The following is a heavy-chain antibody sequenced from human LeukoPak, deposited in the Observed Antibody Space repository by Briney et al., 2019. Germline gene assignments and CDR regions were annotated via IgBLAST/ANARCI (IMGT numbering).Heavy chain of an antibody. CDR2: ISGSGGST. J-gene: IGHJ6*02. CDR1: GFTFSSYA. D-gene: IGHD2-2*01. Sequence: GGSLRLSCAASGFTFSSYAMSWVRQAPGKGLEWVSAISGSGGSTYYADSVKGRFTISRDNSKNTLYLQMNSLRAEDTAVYYCAKDGTYCSSTSCPGAYYYYYGMEVWGQGTTVTVSS. V-gene: IGHV3-23*01. CDR3: AKDGTYCSSTSCPGAYYYYYGMEV.